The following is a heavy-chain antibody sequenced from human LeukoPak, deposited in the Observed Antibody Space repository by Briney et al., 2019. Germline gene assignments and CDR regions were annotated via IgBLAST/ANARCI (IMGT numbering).Heavy chain of an antibody. Sequence: GGSLRLSCAASGFTFSSYAMSWVRQAPGKGLEWVSAISGSGGSTYCADSVKGRFTISRDNSKNTLYLQMNSLRAEDTAVYYCAKGTDPGSWRIDYWGQGTLVTVSS. CDR3: AKGTDPGSWRIDY. V-gene: IGHV3-23*01. CDR2: ISGSGGST. CDR1: GFTFSSYA. J-gene: IGHJ4*02. D-gene: IGHD6-13*01.